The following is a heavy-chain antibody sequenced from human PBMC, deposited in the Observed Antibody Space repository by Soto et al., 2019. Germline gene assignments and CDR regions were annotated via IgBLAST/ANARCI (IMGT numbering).Heavy chain of an antibody. Sequence: PSQTLSLTCAIPGDSVSSNSATWDWIRQSPSRGLEWLGRTYYRSKWYNDYAVSVKSRITINPDTSNNQLSLQLNSVTPDDTALYYCARVGKAHDVANGYHLGWLDPWGQGILVTVSS. CDR3: ARVGKAHDVANGYHLGWLDP. J-gene: IGHJ5*02. CDR1: GDSVSSNSAT. D-gene: IGHD2-8*01. V-gene: IGHV6-1*01. CDR2: TYYRSKWYN.